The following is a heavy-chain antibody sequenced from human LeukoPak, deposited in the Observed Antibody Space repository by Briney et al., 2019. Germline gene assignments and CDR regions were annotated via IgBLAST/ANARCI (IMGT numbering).Heavy chain of an antibody. CDR1: GFTFSGYE. J-gene: IGHJ4*02. D-gene: IGHD3-16*02. V-gene: IGHV3-48*03. Sequence: GGSLRLSCAASGFTFSGYEMNWVRQAPGKGLEWVSYISSSGNTIYYADSVKGRFTISRDNAKNSLYLQMNSLRAEDTAVYYCARVPLGELSFLDYWGQGTLVTVSS. CDR3: ARVPLGELSFLDY. CDR2: ISSSGNTI.